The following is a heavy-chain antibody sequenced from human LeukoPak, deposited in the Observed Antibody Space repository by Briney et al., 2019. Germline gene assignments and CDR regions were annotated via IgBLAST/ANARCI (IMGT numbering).Heavy chain of an antibody. J-gene: IGHJ4*02. V-gene: IGHV3-48*03. CDR2: ISSSGSTI. Sequence: GGSLRLSCAASGFTFSSYEMNWVRQAPGKGLEWVSYISSSGSTIYYADSVKGRFTISRDNAKNSLYLQMNSLRAEDTAVYYCATPSTYYYDSSGYYKYWGQGTLVTVSS. D-gene: IGHD3-22*01. CDR1: GFTFSSYE. CDR3: ATPSTYYYDSSGYYKY.